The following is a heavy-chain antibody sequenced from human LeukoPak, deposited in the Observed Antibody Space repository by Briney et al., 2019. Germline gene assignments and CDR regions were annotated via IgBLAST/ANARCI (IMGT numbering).Heavy chain of an antibody. CDR1: GGSISSYY. D-gene: IGHD6-13*01. CDR2: IYYSGST. J-gene: IGHJ4*02. V-gene: IGHV4-59*01. CDR3: ARIVIAAAEEYFDY. Sequence: SETLSLTCTVSGGSISSYYWSWIRQPPGKGLEWIGYIYYSGSTNYNPSLKSRVTISVDTSKNQFSLKLSSVTAADTAVYYCARIVIAAAEEYFDYWGQGTLVTVSS.